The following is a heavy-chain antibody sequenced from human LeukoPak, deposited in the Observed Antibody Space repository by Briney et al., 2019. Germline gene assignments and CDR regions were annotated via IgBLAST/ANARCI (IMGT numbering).Heavy chain of an antibody. Sequence: PGGSLRLSCVASGFTFSSYSMNWVRQAPGKGLEWVSSISSSSSYIYCADSVKGRFTISRDNAKNSLYLQMNSLRAEDTAVYYCARGTPSPYYDFWSGYFDRPKPYYYYYYGMDVWGQGTTVTVSS. CDR3: ARGTPSPYYDFWSGYFDRPKPYYYYYYGMDV. V-gene: IGHV3-21*04. J-gene: IGHJ6*02. CDR1: GFTFSSYS. CDR2: ISSSSSYI. D-gene: IGHD3-3*01.